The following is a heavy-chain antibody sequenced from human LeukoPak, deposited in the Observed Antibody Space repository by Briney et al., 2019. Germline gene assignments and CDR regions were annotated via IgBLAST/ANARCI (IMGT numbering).Heavy chain of an antibody. Sequence: GASVKVSCKASGYTFTSYDINWVRQATGQGLEWMGWMNPNSGNTGYAQKFQGRVTITRNTSISTAYMELSSLRSEDTAVYYCARGAGGIAARLGDIWGQGTMVTVSS. J-gene: IGHJ3*02. D-gene: IGHD6-6*01. CDR3: ARGAGGIAARLGDI. V-gene: IGHV1-8*03. CDR1: GYTFTSYD. CDR2: MNPNSGNT.